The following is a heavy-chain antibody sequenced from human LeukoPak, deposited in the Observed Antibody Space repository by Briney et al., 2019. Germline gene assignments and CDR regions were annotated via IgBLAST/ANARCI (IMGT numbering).Heavy chain of an antibody. D-gene: IGHD1-7*01. Sequence: GASVKVSCKASGYTFTDYYMHWVRQAPGQGLEWMGWINPNSGGTNYAQKFQGRVTMTGDTSITTAYMELSRLRYDDTAVYYCARDRESINWNYDHWGQGTLVTVSS. J-gene: IGHJ5*02. CDR2: INPNSGGT. V-gene: IGHV1-2*02. CDR1: GYTFTDYY. CDR3: ARDRESINWNYDH.